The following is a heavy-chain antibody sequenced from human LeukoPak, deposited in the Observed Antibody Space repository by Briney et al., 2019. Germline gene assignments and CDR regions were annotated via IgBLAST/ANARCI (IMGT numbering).Heavy chain of an antibody. Sequence: ASVKVSCKASGYTFTSYDINWVRQATGQGLEWMGWMNPNSGNTGYAQKFQGRVTITRSTSISTAYMELSSLRSEDTAVYYCARGRYDFWSGYYQGWFDPWGQGTLVTVSS. CDR2: MNPNSGNT. V-gene: IGHV1-8*03. CDR1: GYTFTSYD. D-gene: IGHD3-3*01. J-gene: IGHJ5*02. CDR3: ARGRYDFWSGYYQGWFDP.